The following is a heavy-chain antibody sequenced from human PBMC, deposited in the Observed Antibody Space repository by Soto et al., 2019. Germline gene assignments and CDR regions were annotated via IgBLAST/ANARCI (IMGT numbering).Heavy chain of an antibody. J-gene: IGHJ6*02. CDR2: INHSGST. D-gene: IGHD3-3*01. Sequence: SDTLSLTCAVYGGSFSGYYWSWIRQPPGKGLEWIGEINHSGSTNYNPSLKSRVTISVDTSKNQFSLKLSSVTAADTAVYYCARGKAYYDFWSGYSRDYYYGMDVWGQGTTVT. CDR3: ARGKAYYDFWSGYSRDYYYGMDV. CDR1: GGSFSGYY. V-gene: IGHV4-34*01.